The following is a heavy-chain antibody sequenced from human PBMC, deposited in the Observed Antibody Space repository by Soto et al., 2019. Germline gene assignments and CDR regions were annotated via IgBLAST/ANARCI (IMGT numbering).Heavy chain of an antibody. CDR1: GFTFSSYS. CDR3: AREDVVVPAAVPLDYYYGMDV. J-gene: IGHJ6*02. V-gene: IGHV3-21*01. D-gene: IGHD2-2*01. CDR2: ISSSSSYI. Sequence: GGSLRLSCAASGFTFSSYSMNWVRQAPGKGLEWVSSISSSSSYIYYADSVKGRFTISRDNAKNSLYLQMNSLRAEDTAVYYCAREDVVVPAAVPLDYYYGMDVWGQGTTVTVSS.